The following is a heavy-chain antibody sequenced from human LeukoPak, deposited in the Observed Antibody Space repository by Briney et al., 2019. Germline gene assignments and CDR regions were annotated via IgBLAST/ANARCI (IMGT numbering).Heavy chain of an antibody. CDR1: GYTFISSG. D-gene: IGHD3-16*01. CDR2: ISPYNGNT. J-gene: IGHJ4*02. Sequence: ASVKVSCKASGYTFISSGISWVRQAPGQGLEWMGWISPYNGNTKYAQKLQGRVTMTTDTSASTAYMELRSLRSDDTAIYYCARDLRGVHFDYWGQGTLVTVSS. CDR3: ARDLRGVHFDY. V-gene: IGHV1-18*01.